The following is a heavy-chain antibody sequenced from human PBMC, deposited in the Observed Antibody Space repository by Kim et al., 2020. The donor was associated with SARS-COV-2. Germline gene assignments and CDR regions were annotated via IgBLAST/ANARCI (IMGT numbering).Heavy chain of an antibody. CDR3: ARVRRYSSGWYYFDY. V-gene: IGHV4-4*02. J-gene: IGHJ4*02. Sequence: PSRKSRVTISVDKSKNQFSLKLSSVTAADTAVYYCARVRRYSSGWYYFDYWGQGTLVTVSS. D-gene: IGHD6-19*01.